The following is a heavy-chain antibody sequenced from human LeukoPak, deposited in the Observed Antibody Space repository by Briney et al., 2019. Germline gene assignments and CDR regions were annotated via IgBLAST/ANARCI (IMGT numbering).Heavy chain of an antibody. J-gene: IGHJ4*02. Sequence: EASVKVSCKASGGTFSSYGVSWVRQAPGQGLEWMGGIIPIFGTANYAQKFQGRVTITADESTSTAYMELSSLRSEDTAVYYCARAREMTSGRPFDYWGQGTLVTVSS. CDR3: ARAREMTSGRPFDY. D-gene: IGHD5-12*01. CDR1: GGTFSSYG. V-gene: IGHV1-69*13. CDR2: IIPIFGTA.